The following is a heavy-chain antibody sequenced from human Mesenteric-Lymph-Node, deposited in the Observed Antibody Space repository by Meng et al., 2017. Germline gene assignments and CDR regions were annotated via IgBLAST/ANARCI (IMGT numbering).Heavy chain of an antibody. CDR3: ARDRRPAQWLGLGN. D-gene: IGHD6-19*01. J-gene: IGHJ4*02. V-gene: IGHV4-59*01. CDR1: GDSISSYY. Sequence: GSLRLSCTVSGDSISSYYWSWTRQPPGKGLEWIGNAYYSGSSNYNPSLKSRVTISIDTSKNQFSLKLNSVSAADTAVYYCARDRRPAQWLGLGNWGQGTLVTVSS. CDR2: AYYSGSS.